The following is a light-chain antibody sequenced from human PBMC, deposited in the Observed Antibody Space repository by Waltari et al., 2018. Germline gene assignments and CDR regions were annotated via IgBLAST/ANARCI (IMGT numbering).Light chain of an antibody. Sequence: EIVLTQSPATLSLSPGERATLSCRASQSVSSRLGWYQQKPGQVPRLLIYDVSNRATGIPARFSGSGSETDFTLTISSLEPEDFVIYYCQHRRNWPWTFGQGTRVEIK. CDR1: QSVSSR. J-gene: IGKJ1*01. CDR3: QHRRNWPWT. V-gene: IGKV3-11*01. CDR2: DVS.